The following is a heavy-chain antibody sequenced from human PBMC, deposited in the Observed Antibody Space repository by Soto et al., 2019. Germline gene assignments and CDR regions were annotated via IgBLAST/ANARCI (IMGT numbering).Heavy chain of an antibody. D-gene: IGHD6-13*01. CDR1: GFSLSTSGVG. CDR3: AHSPYTMWVAAAGTRWFDP. V-gene: IGHV2-5*02. Sequence: QITLKESGPTLVKPTQTLTLTCTFSGFSLSTSGVGVGWIRQPPGKALEWLALIYWDDDKRYSPSLKSRLTITKDTSKNQVVLTMTNMDPVDTATYYCAHSPYTMWVAAAGTRWFDPWGQGTLVTVSS. J-gene: IGHJ5*02. CDR2: IYWDDDK.